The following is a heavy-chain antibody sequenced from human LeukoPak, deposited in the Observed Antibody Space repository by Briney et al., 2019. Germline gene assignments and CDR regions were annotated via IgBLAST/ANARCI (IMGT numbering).Heavy chain of an antibody. Sequence: SQTLSLTCTVSGGSISSGSYYWSWIRQPAGKGLEWIGRINTSGSTNYNPFLKSRVTISVDTSKNQFSLKLSSVTAADTAVYYCASIQSYYFGLDVWGQGTTVTVSS. V-gene: IGHV4-61*02. CDR3: ASIQSYYFGLDV. J-gene: IGHJ6*02. CDR1: GGSISSGSYY. D-gene: IGHD4-11*01. CDR2: INTSGST.